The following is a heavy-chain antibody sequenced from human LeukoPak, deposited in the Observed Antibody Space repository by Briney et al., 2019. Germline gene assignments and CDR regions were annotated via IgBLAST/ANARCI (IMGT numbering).Heavy chain of an antibody. CDR3: ARGVGELLLDNWFDP. Sequence: PSETLSLTCAVYGGSFSGYYWSWIRQPPGKGLEWIGEINHSGSTNYNPSLKSRVTISVDTSKNQFSLKLSSVTAADTAVYYCARGVGELLLDNWFDPWGQGTLVTVSS. J-gene: IGHJ5*02. D-gene: IGHD3-10*01. CDR1: GGSFSGYY. V-gene: IGHV4-34*01. CDR2: INHSGST.